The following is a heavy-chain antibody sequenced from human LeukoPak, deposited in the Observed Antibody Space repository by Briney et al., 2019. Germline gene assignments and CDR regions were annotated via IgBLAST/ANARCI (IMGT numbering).Heavy chain of an antibody. CDR3: AKGRLKFDY. V-gene: IGHV3-9*01. CDR1: GFTFDDYA. Sequence: GGCLRLSCAASGFTFDDYAVHWVRQAPGKGLEWVSGIIWNSGSIGYADSVKGRFTISRDNSKNTLYLQMNSLRAEDTAVYHCAKGRLKFDYWGQGTQVTVSS. CDR2: IIWNSGSI. D-gene: IGHD2-21*02. J-gene: IGHJ4*02.